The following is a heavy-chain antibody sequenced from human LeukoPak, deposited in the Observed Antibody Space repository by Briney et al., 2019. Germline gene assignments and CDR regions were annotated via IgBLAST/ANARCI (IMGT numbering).Heavy chain of an antibody. V-gene: IGHV4-4*07. Sequence: SETLSLTCTVSGDSIGSYYWSWIRQPAGKGLEWIGRIHPSGSTNYNPSLKSRVTLSADTSKNQFSLKLSSVTAADTAVYYCARGPPPDFDYWGRGTLVTVSS. CDR2: IHPSGST. J-gene: IGHJ4*02. CDR1: GDSIGSYY. CDR3: ARGPPPDFDY.